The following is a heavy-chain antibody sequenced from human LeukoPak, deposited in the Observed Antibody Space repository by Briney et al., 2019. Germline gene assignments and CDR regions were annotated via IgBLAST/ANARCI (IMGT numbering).Heavy chain of an antibody. CDR2: ISYDGSNK. V-gene: IGHV3-30-3*01. Sequence: GSLRLSCAASGFTFSSYAMHWVRQAPGKGLEWVAVISYDGSNKYYADSVKGRFTISRDNSKNTLYLQMNSLRAEDTAVYYCARDLYSGSYYEGYTFDYWGQGTLVTVSS. J-gene: IGHJ4*02. D-gene: IGHD1-26*01. CDR3: ARDLYSGSYYEGYTFDY. CDR1: GFTFSSYA.